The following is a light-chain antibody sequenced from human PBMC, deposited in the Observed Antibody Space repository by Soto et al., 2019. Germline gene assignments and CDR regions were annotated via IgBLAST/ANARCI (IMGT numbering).Light chain of an antibody. CDR1: PNIDPS. Sequence: DIQMTQSQSYLFASVGDSVTITCRASPNIDPSLNWYQVKPGKAPKLLLSVAPGFQSAAPSNFSGSGSGTDFSLSISSLQPEDFATYYCQQSYSSPRTFGQGTTVEIK. CDR2: VAP. V-gene: IGKV1-39*01. J-gene: IGKJ1*01. CDR3: QQSYSSPRT.